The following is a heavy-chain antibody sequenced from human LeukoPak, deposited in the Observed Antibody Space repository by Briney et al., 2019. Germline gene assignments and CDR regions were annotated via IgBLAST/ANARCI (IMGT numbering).Heavy chain of an antibody. CDR2: IYYSGST. Sequence: PSETLSLTCTVSGGSISSYYWSWIRQPPGKGLEWIGYIYYSGSTNYNPSLKSRVTISVDTSKNRFSLKLSSVTAADTAVYYCARHAGGWYIDYWGQGTLVTVSS. CDR1: GGSISSYY. D-gene: IGHD6-19*01. CDR3: ARHAGGWYIDY. V-gene: IGHV4-59*08. J-gene: IGHJ4*02.